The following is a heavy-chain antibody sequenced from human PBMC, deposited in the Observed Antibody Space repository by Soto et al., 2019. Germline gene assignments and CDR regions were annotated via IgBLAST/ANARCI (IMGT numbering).Heavy chain of an antibody. CDR2: ISGSGGST. Sequence: GGSLRLSCAASGFTFSSYAMSWARQAPGKGLEWVSAISGSGGSTYYADSVKGRFTISRDNSKNTLYLQMNSLRAEDTAVYYCAKDFRYGGSLGDFDYWGQGTLVTVSS. V-gene: IGHV3-23*01. CDR3: AKDFRYGGSLGDFDY. D-gene: IGHD1-26*01. CDR1: GFTFSSYA. J-gene: IGHJ4*02.